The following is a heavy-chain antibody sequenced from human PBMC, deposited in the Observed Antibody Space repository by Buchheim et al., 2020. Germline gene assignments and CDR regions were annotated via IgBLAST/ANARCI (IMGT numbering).Heavy chain of an antibody. V-gene: IGHV4-39*01. CDR3: ARRMYDFWSGLYNYYGMDV. D-gene: IGHD3-3*01. J-gene: IGHJ6*02. CDR1: GGSISSSSYY. Sequence: QLQLQESGPGLVKPSETLSLTCTVSGGSISSSSYYWGWIRQPPGKGLEWIGSIHYSGSTYYNPSLKSRVTISVATSKNQFSLKLSSVTAADTAVYYCARRMYDFWSGLYNYYGMDVWGQGTT. CDR2: IHYSGST.